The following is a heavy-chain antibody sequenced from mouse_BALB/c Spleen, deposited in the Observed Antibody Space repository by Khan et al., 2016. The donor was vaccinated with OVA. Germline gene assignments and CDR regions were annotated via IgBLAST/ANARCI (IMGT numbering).Heavy chain of an antibody. D-gene: IGHD1-2*01. CDR1: GFSLTSYG. Sequence: QVQLKESGPGLVAPSQSLSITCTVSGFSLTSYGVNWVRQPPGKGLEWLGVIWGDGSTNYHSTLMSRLSISKDNSQSQVFLKLSSQQPDDTATYFCAKWGTANYYAMDYWGQGTSGTVSS. CDR3: AKWGTANYYAMDY. CDR2: IWGDGST. J-gene: IGHJ4*01. V-gene: IGHV2-3*01.